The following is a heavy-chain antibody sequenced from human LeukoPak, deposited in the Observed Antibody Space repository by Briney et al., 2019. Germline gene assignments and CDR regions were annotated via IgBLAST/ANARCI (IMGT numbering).Heavy chain of an antibody. CDR1: GFTFISNY. J-gene: IGHJ4*02. D-gene: IGHD2-8*01. CDR3: ARGKYCTNRVGPSFDY. CDR2: IYSCGSP. Sequence: GGSLSLSCSASGFTFISNYLSWAGQAQGRGLEGVSVIYSCGSPHYADSVKGRFTIYRDNSKNTLYLQMNSLRAEDTAVYYCARGKYCTNRVGPSFDYWGQGPLVTVSS. V-gene: IGHV3-66*03.